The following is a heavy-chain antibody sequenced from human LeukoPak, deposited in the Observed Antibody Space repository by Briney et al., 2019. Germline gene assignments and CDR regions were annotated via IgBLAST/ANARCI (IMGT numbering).Heavy chain of an antibody. D-gene: IGHD4-17*01. V-gene: IGHV3-23*01. Sequence: GGSLRLSCAAYGFTFSSYGMRWVRQAPGKGVEWVSDISGSGGSKYYADSVKGRFTISRDNSKHTLYLQMNSLRAEDTAVYYCAKEGTVTMWKWYYYYYYMDVWGKGTTVTISS. J-gene: IGHJ6*03. CDR1: GFTFSSYG. CDR3: AKEGTVTMWKWYYYYYYMDV. CDR2: ISGSGGSK.